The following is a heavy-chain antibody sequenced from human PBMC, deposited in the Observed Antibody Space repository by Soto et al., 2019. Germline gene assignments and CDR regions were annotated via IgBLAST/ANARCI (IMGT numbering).Heavy chain of an antibody. D-gene: IGHD6-19*01. CDR2: IYYSGST. J-gene: IGHJ6*02. Sequence: AETLSLTCTVSGGSISSSSYYWGWIRQPPGKGLEWIGSIYYSGSTYYNPSLNSRVTISVDTSKNQFSLKLSSVTAADTAVYYCARRGAVAGIVSDRGYYGMDVWGQGTTVTIS. CDR3: ARRGAVAGIVSDRGYYGMDV. V-gene: IGHV4-39*01. CDR1: GGSISSSSYY.